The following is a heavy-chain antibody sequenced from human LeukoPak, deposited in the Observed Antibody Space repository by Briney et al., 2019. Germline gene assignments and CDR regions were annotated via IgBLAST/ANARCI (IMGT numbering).Heavy chain of an antibody. D-gene: IGHD4-17*01. CDR2: ISSSSSTI. Sequence: GGSLRLSCAASGFTFSSYSMNWVRQAPGKGLEWVSYISSSSSTIYYADSVKGRFTISRDNAKNSLYLQMNSLRAEDTAVYYCARDDFGDSVDYWGQGTLVTVPA. J-gene: IGHJ4*02. V-gene: IGHV3-48*01. CDR3: ARDDFGDSVDY. CDR1: GFTFSSYS.